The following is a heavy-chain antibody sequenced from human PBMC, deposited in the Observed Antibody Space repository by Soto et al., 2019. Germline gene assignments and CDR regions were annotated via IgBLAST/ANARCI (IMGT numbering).Heavy chain of an antibody. D-gene: IGHD3-3*02. CDR3: ARDQHFWCGLDYYGMDV. Sequence: GASVKVSCKASGGTFSSYAISWVRQAPGQGLEWMGGIIPIFGTANYAQKFQGRVTITADESTSTAYMDLSSLRSEDTAVYYCARDQHFWCGLDYYGMDVWGQGTTVTVSS. CDR1: GGTFSSYA. V-gene: IGHV1-69*13. CDR2: IIPIFGTA. J-gene: IGHJ6*02.